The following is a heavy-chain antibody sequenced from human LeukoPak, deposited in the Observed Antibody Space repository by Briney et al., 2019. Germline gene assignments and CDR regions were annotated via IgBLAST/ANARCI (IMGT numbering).Heavy chain of an antibody. D-gene: IGHD3-10*01. CDR1: EFTFSTYA. V-gene: IGHV3-23*01. Sequence: PGGSLRLSCAASEFTFSTYAMSWVRQAPGKGLEWVSSISSSGGSAYYADSVKGRFTISRDNSKNTLYLQMNSLRSEDTAVYYCAKKYGTGSYYFDYWGQGTLVTVSS. J-gene: IGHJ4*02. CDR2: ISSSGGSA. CDR3: AKKYGTGSYYFDY.